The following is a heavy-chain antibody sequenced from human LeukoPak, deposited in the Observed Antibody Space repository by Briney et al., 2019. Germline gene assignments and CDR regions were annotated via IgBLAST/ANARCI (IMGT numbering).Heavy chain of an antibody. Sequence: GGCLRLSWAASGSTFSDYYMSWMRQAPGKGLEWVSYISSSGSTIYYADSVKGRFTISRDNAKNSLYLQMNSLRAEDTAVYYCAREYYYDSSGYYCYFDYWGQGTLVTVSS. CDR2: ISSSGSTI. V-gene: IGHV3-11*01. CDR3: AREYYYDSSGYYCYFDY. J-gene: IGHJ4*02. CDR1: GSTFSDYY. D-gene: IGHD3-22*01.